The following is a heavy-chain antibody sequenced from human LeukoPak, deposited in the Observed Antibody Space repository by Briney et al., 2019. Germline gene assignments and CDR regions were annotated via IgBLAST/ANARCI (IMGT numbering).Heavy chain of an antibody. Sequence: GGSLRLSCAASGFTFSSYSMNWVRQAPGKGLEWVSYISSSSSTIYYVDSVKGRFTISRDNAKNSLYLQMNSLRAEDTSVYYCARAPFDVPRAATTPRLLWWAQDPPHSYYYYMDVWGTGTTVTVSS. J-gene: IGHJ6*03. V-gene: IGHV3-48*01. CDR1: GFTFSSYS. CDR2: ISSSSSTI. CDR3: ARAPFDVPRAATTPRLLWWAQDPPHSYYYYMDV. D-gene: IGHD2-21*01.